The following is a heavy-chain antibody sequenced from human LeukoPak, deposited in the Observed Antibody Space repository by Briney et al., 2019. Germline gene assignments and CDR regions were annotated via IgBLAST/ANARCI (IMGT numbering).Heavy chain of an antibody. D-gene: IGHD3-10*01. Sequence: SQTLSLTCTVSGGSISSGGYYWSWIRQHPGKGLEWIGYIYYSGSTYYNPSLKSRVTISVDTSKNQFSLKLSSVTAADTAVYYCATYQHLWFGELLRWFDPWGQGTLVTVSS. J-gene: IGHJ5*02. CDR2: IYYSGST. V-gene: IGHV4-31*03. CDR3: ATYQHLWFGELLRWFDP. CDR1: GGSISSGGYY.